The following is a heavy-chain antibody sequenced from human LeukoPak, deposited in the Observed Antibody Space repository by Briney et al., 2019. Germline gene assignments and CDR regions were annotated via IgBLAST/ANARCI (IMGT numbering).Heavy chain of an antibody. CDR3: ARGGGLTGAGPYAFDI. V-gene: IGHV4-59*01. Sequence: SETLSLTCTVSGGSISDYYRGWIRQPPGKGLEWIGYFYYSGSTNYNPSLKSRVTISVDTSKNQFSLQLSSVTAADTALYYCARGGGLTGAGPYAFDIWGQGTMVTVSS. D-gene: IGHD3-9*01. CDR1: GGSISDYY. J-gene: IGHJ3*02. CDR2: FYYSGST.